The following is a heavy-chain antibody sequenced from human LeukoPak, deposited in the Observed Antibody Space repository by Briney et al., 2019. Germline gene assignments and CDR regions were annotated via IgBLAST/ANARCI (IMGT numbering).Heavy chain of an antibody. CDR3: ARPSTDCSSTSCYWGGFDY. CDR1: GGTFSSYA. Sequence: SVKVSCKASGGTFSSYAISWVRQAPGQGLEWMGGIIPIFGSANYAQKFQGRVTITADKSTSTAYMELSSLRSEDTAVYYCARPSTDCSSTSCYWGGFDYWGQGTLVTVSS. V-gene: IGHV1-69*06. CDR2: IIPIFGSA. J-gene: IGHJ4*02. D-gene: IGHD2-2*01.